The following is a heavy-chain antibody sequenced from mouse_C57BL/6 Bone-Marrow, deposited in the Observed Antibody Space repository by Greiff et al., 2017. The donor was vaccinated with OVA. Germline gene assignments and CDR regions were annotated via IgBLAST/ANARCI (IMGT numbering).Heavy chain of an antibody. Sequence: VQGVESGPGLVAPSQSLSITCTVSGFSLTSYGVDWVRQSPGKGLEWLGVIWGVGSTNYNSDLKSRLSISKSNSKSQVFLKMNSLQTDDTARYYCARHYVSSFNYFDYWGQGTTLTVSS. CDR2: IWGVGST. CDR3: ARHYVSSFNYFDY. D-gene: IGHD1-1*01. V-gene: IGHV2-6*01. CDR1: GFSLTSYG. J-gene: IGHJ2*01.